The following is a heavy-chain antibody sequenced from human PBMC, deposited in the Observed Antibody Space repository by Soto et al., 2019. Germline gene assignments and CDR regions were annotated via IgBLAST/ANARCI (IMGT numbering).Heavy chain of an antibody. J-gene: IGHJ6*02. CDR1: DGSIIGYH. CDR2: ISYSGAT. V-gene: IGHV4-59*08. D-gene: IGHD1-26*01. CDR3: ARGWWEREGYLMDV. Sequence: LQMLSDSCTVSDGSIIGYHGRCILQLQGKGLECLGYISYSGATNYNPSLKSRVTMSVDTSKNQFSLQLNSVTAADTAVYYCARGWWEREGYLMDVWGQGTTVTVSS.